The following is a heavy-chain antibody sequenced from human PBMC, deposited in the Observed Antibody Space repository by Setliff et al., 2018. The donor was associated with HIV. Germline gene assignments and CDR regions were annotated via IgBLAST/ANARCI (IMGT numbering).Heavy chain of an antibody. D-gene: IGHD6-19*01. CDR2: IYWDGAK. J-gene: IGHJ4*02. V-gene: IGHV2-5*02. CDR3: ARRGDSSYYFDY. CDR1: GYSISSGYY. Sequence: TLSLTCAVSGYSISSGYYWGWIRQPPGKALEWLALIYWDGAKRYNPSLKSRLIITKDTSKNQVVLTMTNMDPVDTATYYCARRGDSSYYFDYWGQGTLVTVSS.